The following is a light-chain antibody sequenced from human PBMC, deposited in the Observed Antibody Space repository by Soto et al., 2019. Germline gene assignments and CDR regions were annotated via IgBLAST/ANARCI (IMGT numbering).Light chain of an antibody. CDR1: QSVSSSY. J-gene: IGKJ1*01. CDR3: EQYGSSPGWT. Sequence: EMVLTQSPGTLSLSPGERATLSCRASQSVSSSYLAWYQQKPGQAPRLLIYGASSRATGIPDRFSGSGSGTDFTLTISRLEPEDCAVYYCEQYGSSPGWTFGQATKVEIK. CDR2: GAS. V-gene: IGKV3-20*01.